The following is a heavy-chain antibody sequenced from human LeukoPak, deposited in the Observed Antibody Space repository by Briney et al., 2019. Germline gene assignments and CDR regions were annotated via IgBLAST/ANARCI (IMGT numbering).Heavy chain of an antibody. CDR2: IKEDGTYT. J-gene: IGHJ4*02. CDR3: ARDFDMGITPGDDFDF. Sequence: GGSLRLSCAASGFSFSKYWMHWVRQTPGEGLVWVSRIKEDGTYTGYADSVKGRFTTSRDNARNTVFLQMNSLRAEDTAVYYCARDFDMGITPGDDFDFWGQGTLVTVSS. D-gene: IGHD3-9*01. CDR1: GFSFSKYW. V-gene: IGHV3-74*01.